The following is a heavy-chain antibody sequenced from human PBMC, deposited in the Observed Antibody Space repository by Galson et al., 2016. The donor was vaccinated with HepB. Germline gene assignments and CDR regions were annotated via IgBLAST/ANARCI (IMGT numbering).Heavy chain of an antibody. J-gene: IGHJ4*02. V-gene: IGHV3-15*01. CDR3: ATDGVAILLANQ. D-gene: IGHD2-21*01. CDR1: GFTFSNYA. Sequence: SLRLSCAASGFTFSNYAMIWVRQAPGKGLEWVGRIKSKADGGTTAYAAPVKGRFIISRDDSKNTLYLQLNGLKTEDTAVYYCATDGVAILLANQWGQGTLVTVSS. CDR2: IKSKADGGTT.